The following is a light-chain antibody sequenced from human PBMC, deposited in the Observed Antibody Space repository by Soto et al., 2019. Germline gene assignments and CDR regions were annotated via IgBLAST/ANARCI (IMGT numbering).Light chain of an antibody. V-gene: IGLV1-36*01. Sequence: QSVLTQPPSVSEAPRQRVTISCSGSSSNIGNNVVNWYQQLPGQAPKLLIYYDDLLPSGVSDRFSGSKSGASASLAISGLQSEDEADYFCAAWDDSLNGPVFGGGTKGPS. CDR2: YDD. CDR3: AAWDDSLNGPV. CDR1: SSNIGNNV. J-gene: IGLJ3*02.